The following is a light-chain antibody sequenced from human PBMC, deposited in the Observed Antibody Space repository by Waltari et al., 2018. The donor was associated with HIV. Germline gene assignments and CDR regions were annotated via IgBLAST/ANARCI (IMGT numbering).Light chain of an antibody. CDR1: SPNIATNT. CDR2: SNN. V-gene: IGLV1-44*01. CDR3: AAWDENLNGL. J-gene: IGLJ3*02. Sequence: QSVLPQPPSASGTPGQRVTISCSGSSPNIATNTVHWYQHLPGSAPKLLIYSNNQRPSGVPDRFSASKSGTSASLAISGLRSEDEAEYYCAAWDENLNGLFGGGTKLTVL.